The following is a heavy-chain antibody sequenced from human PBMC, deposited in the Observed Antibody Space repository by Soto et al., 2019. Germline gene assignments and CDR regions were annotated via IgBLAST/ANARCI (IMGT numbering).Heavy chain of an antibody. CDR2: TNAGNGNT. V-gene: IGHV1-3*01. CDR1: GYTFTSYG. J-gene: IGHJ6*02. D-gene: IGHD6-19*01. Sequence: GASVKVSCKASGYTFTSYGIHWVRQAPGQRLEWTGWTNAGNGNTKYSEKFQGRVTITRDTSASTAYLELSSLRSDDTAVYYCARVAGYSSGWYTRLGMDVWGQGTTVTVSS. CDR3: ARVAGYSSGWYTRLGMDV.